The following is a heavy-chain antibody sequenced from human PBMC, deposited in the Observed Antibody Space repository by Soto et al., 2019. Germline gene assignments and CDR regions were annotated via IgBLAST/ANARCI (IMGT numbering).Heavy chain of an antibody. V-gene: IGHV1-46*01. J-gene: IGHJ4*02. CDR1: GCTVPRYY. CDR2: INPSGGST. CDR3: ARDQFDY. Sequence: ASVRVSCKGSGCTVPRYYMHWVRQAPGQGLEWMGIINPSGGSTSYAQKFQGRVTMTRDTSTSTVYMELSSLRSEDTAVYYCARDQFDYWGQGTLVTVSS.